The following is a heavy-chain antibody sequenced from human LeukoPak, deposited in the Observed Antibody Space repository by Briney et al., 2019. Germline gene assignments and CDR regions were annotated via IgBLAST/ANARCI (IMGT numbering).Heavy chain of an antibody. V-gene: IGHV3-23*01. D-gene: IGHD3-9*01. Sequence: GGSLRLSCAASGFNFSSYEMSCVRQAPGKGLEWVSGISGSGDSTDYADSVKGRFTLSRDNSKNTLYLQINSLRAEDTAVYYCARPPSDNLLTGSLYYFDNWGQGTLVTVSS. CDR3: ARPPSDNLLTGSLYYFDN. CDR2: ISGSGDST. J-gene: IGHJ4*02. CDR1: GFNFSSYE.